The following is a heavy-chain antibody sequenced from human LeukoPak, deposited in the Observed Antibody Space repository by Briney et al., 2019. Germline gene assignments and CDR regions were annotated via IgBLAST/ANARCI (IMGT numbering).Heavy chain of an antibody. CDR1: GGSISSGGYY. J-gene: IGHJ5*02. CDR3: ARDPYYYGSGSFQTVWFDP. CDR2: IYHSGST. D-gene: IGHD3-10*01. V-gene: IGHV4-39*07. Sequence: PSQTLSLTCAVSGGSISSGGYYWGWIRQPPGKGLEWIGSIYHSGSTYYNPSLKSRVTISVDTSKNQFSLKLSSVTAADTAVYYCARDPYYYGSGSFQTVWFDPWGQGTLVTVSS.